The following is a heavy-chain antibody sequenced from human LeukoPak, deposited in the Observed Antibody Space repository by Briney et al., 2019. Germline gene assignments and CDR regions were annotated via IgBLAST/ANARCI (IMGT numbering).Heavy chain of an antibody. V-gene: IGHV4-39*07. Sequence: SETLSLTCTVSGGSISSSSYYWSWIRQPPGKGLEWIGEINHSGSTNYNPSLKSRVTISVDTSKNQFSLKLSSVTAADTAVYYCARVVGYGGNSGIVGSRNWFGPWGQGTLVTVSS. J-gene: IGHJ5*02. CDR3: ARVVGYGGNSGIVGSRNWFGP. CDR1: GGSISSSSYY. CDR2: INHSGST. D-gene: IGHD4-23*01.